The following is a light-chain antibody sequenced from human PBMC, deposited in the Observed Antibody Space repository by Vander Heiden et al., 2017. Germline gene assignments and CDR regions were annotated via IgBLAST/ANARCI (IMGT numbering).Light chain of an antibody. CDR3: AAWDDSLSGPL. Sequence: QSVLTQPPSASGTPGPRVTISCSGSTSNIGSTSVYWYQRLPGTAPKLLIYSNNQRPSGVPDRFSGSKSGTSASLAISGLRSEDEADYYCAAWDDSLSGPLFGGGTKLTVL. V-gene: IGLV1-47*02. CDR2: SNN. CDR1: TSNIGSTS. J-gene: IGLJ3*02.